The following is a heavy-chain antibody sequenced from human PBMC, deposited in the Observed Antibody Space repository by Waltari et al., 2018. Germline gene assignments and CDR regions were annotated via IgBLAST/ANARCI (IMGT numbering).Heavy chain of an antibody. CDR2: ILNVHEGNNP. D-gene: IGHD5-12*01. CDR3: ATGVSDSRCYRDS. CDR1: GFTFNSYH. Sequence: EVQLVESGGGSVEPGGSLRLSCAASGFTFNSYHMHWVRQAPGKGLVWVSRILNVHEGNNPSYAASVSGRFTVSRDNAKNTLYRQMNSLRVEDTAMYYCATGVSDSRCYRDSWGQGTLVTVPA. J-gene: IGHJ4*02. V-gene: IGHV3-74*01.